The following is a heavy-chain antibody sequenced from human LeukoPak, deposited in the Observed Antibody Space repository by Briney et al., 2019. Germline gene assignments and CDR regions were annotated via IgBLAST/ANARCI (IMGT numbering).Heavy chain of an antibody. CDR3: AKDLYGSGSYYKGYYFDY. V-gene: IGHV3-43*01. Sequence: GGSLRLSCAVSGFIFSSYTMHWVRQAPGKGLEWVSLISWDGGSTYYADSVKGRFTISRDNSKNSLYLQMNSLRTEDTALYYCAKDLYGSGSYYKGYYFDYWGQGTLVTVSS. J-gene: IGHJ4*02. CDR1: GFIFSSYT. CDR2: ISWDGGST. D-gene: IGHD3-10*01.